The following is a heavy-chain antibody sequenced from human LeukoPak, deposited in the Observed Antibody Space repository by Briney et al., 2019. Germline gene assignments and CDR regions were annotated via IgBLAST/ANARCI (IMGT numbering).Heavy chain of an antibody. J-gene: IGHJ5*02. D-gene: IGHD6-13*01. CDR3: ARDSGSSWYPHLNWFDP. CDR2: ISSSGSTI. Sequence: GGSLRLSCAASGFTFSDYYMSWIRQAPGKGLEWVSYISSSGSTIYYADSVKGRFTISRDNAKNSLYLQMNSLRAEDTAVYYCARDSGSSWYPHLNWFDPWGQGTLVTVSS. CDR1: GFTFSDYY. V-gene: IGHV3-11*04.